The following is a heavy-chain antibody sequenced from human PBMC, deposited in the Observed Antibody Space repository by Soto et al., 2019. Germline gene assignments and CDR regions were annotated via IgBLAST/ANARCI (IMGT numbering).Heavy chain of an antibody. CDR1: VYTFTSYD. CDR3: ARVKTSCGMDV. J-gene: IGHJ6*02. Sequence: QVQLVQSGAEVKKPGASVKVSCKASVYTFTSYDINWVRQATGQGREWMGWMNPHSGHTGYAQEFQGRVTMTRNTSVSTAYMALSSLRSEDTAVYYCARVKTSCGMDVGGQGTTVTVSS. CDR2: MNPHSGHT. V-gene: IGHV1-8*01.